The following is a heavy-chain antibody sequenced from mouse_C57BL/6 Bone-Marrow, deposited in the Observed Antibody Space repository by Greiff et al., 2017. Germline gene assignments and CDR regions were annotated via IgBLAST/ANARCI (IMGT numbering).Heavy chain of an antibody. Sequence: EVQLQQSGPELVKPGASVKISCKASGYTFTDYYMNWVKQSHGKSLEWIGDINPNNGGTSYNQKFTGKATLTVDKSSSTAYMELRSLTSEDSAVYYCAREGGYYWYFDVWGTGTTVTVSS. CDR3: AREGGYYWYFDV. CDR1: GYTFTDYY. J-gene: IGHJ1*03. V-gene: IGHV1-26*01. D-gene: IGHD1-1*02. CDR2: INPNNGGT.